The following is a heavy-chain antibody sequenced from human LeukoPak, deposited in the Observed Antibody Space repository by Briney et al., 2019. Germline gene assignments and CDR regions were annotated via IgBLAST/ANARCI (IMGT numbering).Heavy chain of an antibody. D-gene: IGHD3-3*01. CDR2: MYYSGST. J-gene: IGHJ4*01. Sequence: SETLSLTCSVLGGSISSTSHYWGWIRQPPGKGLEWIGSMYYSGSTHKAPSLKSRVTISVDTSKNQFSLKLTSVTAADTAVYYCARHPFWNRYHFEHWGQGTLVTVSS. CDR3: ARHPFWNRYHFEH. V-gene: IGHV4-39*01. CDR1: GGSISSTSHY.